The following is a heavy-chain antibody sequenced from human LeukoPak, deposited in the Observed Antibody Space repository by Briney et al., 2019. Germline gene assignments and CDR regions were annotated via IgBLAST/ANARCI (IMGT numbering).Heavy chain of an antibody. CDR2: IYPDDSGT. Sequence: WMGIIYPDDSGTGYSPSFQGQVTISVDKSINTAYLQWSRLKASDTAMYYCARRGQNWFDPWGQGTLVTVSS. CDR3: ARRGQNWFDP. V-gene: IGHV5-51*01. D-gene: IGHD3-10*01. J-gene: IGHJ5*02.